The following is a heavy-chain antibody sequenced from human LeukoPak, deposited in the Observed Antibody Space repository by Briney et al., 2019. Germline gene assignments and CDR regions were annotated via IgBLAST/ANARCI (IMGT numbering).Heavy chain of an antibody. Sequence: SETLSLTCTVSGGSISSYYWSWIRQPPGKGLEWIGYIFYSGSSNYNPSLKSRVTISVDTSKNQFSLKLSSVTTADTAVYYCARGPVGGTTYNDGDAFDIWGQGTMVTVSS. CDR1: GGSISSYY. CDR3: ARGPVGGTTYNDGDAFDI. V-gene: IGHV4-59*01. CDR2: IFYSGSS. D-gene: IGHD1-7*01. J-gene: IGHJ3*02.